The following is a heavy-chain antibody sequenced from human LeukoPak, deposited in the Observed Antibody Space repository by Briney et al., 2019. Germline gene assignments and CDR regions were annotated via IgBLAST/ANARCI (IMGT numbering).Heavy chain of an antibody. D-gene: IGHD6-19*01. V-gene: IGHV4-39*01. J-gene: IGHJ4*02. Sequence: SSETLSLTCTVSGGSISSSSYYWGWIRQPPGKGLEWIGSIYYSGSTYYNPSLKSRVTISVDTSKNQFSLKLSSVTAADTAVYYCARLSSGWYKDYWGQGTLVTVSS. CDR2: IYYSGST. CDR3: ARLSSGWYKDY. CDR1: GGSISSSSYY.